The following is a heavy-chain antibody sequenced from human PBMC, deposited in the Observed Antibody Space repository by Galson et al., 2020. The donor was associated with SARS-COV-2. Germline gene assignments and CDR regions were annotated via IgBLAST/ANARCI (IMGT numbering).Heavy chain of an antibody. J-gene: IGHJ4*02. CDR1: RGTFSSHT. CDR3: ARRYCSGGSCFLDY. D-gene: IGHD2-15*01. V-gene: IGHV1-69*02. CDR2: IIPLLGIA. Sequence: SVPVSCKASRGTFSSHTISWVRQAPGQGLEWLGRIIPLLGIANYAQKFQGRVTITADKSTSTAYMELSSLRSEDTAVYYCARRYCSGGSCFLDYWGQGTLVTVSS.